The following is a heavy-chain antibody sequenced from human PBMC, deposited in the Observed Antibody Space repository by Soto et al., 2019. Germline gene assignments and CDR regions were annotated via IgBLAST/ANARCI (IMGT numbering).Heavy chain of an antibody. CDR3: ARYSRDGYNLYY. J-gene: IGHJ4*02. D-gene: IGHD5-12*01. CDR1: GGSVSSGSYY. V-gene: IGHV4-61*01. CDR2: IYYSGST. Sequence: SETLSLTCTVSGGSVSSGSYYWSWIRQPPGKGLEWIGYIYYSGSTNYNPSLKSRVTISVDTSKNQFSLKLSSVTAADTAVYYCARYSRDGYNLYYWGQGTLVTVSS.